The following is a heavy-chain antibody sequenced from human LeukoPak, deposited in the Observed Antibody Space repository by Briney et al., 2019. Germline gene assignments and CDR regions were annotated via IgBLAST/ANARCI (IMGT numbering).Heavy chain of an antibody. J-gene: IGHJ6*03. CDR1: GFTFSSYA. D-gene: IGHD3-16*01. Sequence: PGGSLRLSCAASGFTFSSYAMSWVRQAPGKGLEWVSAISGSGGSTYYADSVKGRFTVSRDNAKNSLYLQMNSLRAEDTAVYYCAGAGMITFGGPQIYYMDVWGKGTTVTISS. CDR3: AGAGMITFGGPQIYYMDV. V-gene: IGHV3-23*01. CDR2: ISGSGGST.